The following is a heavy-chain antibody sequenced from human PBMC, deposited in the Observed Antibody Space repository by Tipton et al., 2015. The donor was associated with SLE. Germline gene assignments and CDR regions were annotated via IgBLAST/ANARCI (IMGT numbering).Heavy chain of an antibody. CDR3: ARDLPLGSFDY. V-gene: IGHV4-61*09. CDR1: GGSISSGSYY. CDR2: IYTSGST. J-gene: IGHJ4*02. Sequence: LRLSCTVSGGSISSGSYYWSWIRQPAGKGLEWIGHIYTSGSTNYNPSLKSRVTISVDTSKNQFSLKLSSVTAADTAVYYCARDLPLGSFDYWGQGTLFTVSS.